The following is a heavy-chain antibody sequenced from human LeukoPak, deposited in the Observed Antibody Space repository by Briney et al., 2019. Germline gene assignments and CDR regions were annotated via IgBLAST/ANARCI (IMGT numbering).Heavy chain of an antibody. CDR2: IYYSGST. CDR3: ARSYYGSGRYGPQFDY. J-gene: IGHJ4*02. CDR1: GGSFSGYY. V-gene: IGHV4-34*11. D-gene: IGHD3-10*01. Sequence: SETLSLTCAVYGGSFSGYYWSWIRQPPGKGLEWIGYIYYSGSTKYNPSLKSRVTISVDTSKNQFSLKLSSVTAADTAVYYCARSYYGSGRYGPQFDYWGQGTLVTVSS.